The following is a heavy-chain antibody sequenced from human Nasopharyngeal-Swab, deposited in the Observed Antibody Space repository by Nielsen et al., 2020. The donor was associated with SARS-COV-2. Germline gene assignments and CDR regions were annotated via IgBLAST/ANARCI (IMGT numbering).Heavy chain of an antibody. CDR2: IYYSGST. D-gene: IGHD3-10*01. Sequence: WIRQPPGKGLEWIGSIYYSGSTNYNPSLKSRVTISVDTSKNQFSLKLSSVTAADTAVYYCARGGFSGSYSPYYYYGMDVWGQGTTVTVSS. V-gene: IGHV4-59*01. J-gene: IGHJ6*02. CDR3: ARGGFSGSYSPYYYYGMDV.